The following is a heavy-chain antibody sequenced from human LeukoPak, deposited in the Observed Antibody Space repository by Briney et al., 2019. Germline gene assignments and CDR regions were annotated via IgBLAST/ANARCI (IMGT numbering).Heavy chain of an antibody. Sequence: GASVKVSCKASGGTFISYAISWVRQAPGQGLEWMGRIIPILGIANYAQKFQGRVTITADKSTSTAYMELSSLRSEDTAVYYCARDPGGWLQLNYWGQGTLVTVSS. CDR2: IIPILGIA. J-gene: IGHJ4*02. CDR3: ARDPGGWLQLNY. V-gene: IGHV1-69*04. D-gene: IGHD5-24*01. CDR1: GGTFISYA.